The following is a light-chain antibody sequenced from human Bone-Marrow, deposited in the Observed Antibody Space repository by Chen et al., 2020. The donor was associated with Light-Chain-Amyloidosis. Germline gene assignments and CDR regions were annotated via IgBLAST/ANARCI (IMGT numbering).Light chain of an antibody. Sequence: SYELTQPPSVSVSPGQTARITCSGDDLPTKYAYWYQQKPGQAPVLVIHRDTERPSGISERFSGSSSGTTATWTISGVQAEDEADYHCQSADSSGTDEVIVGGGTKLTVL. CDR3: QSADSSGTDEVI. CDR1: DLPTKY. V-gene: IGLV3-25*03. J-gene: IGLJ2*01. CDR2: RDT.